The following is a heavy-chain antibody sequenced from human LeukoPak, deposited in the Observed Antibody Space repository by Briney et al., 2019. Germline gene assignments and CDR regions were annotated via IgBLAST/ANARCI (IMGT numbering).Heavy chain of an antibody. D-gene: IGHD3-10*01. Sequence: GGSLRLSCIASGFTFSDYWMHWVRQAPGKGPVWVSRIISDGSSVSYVDSVKGRFIMSRDNAKNTLYLQMNSLRAGDTAVYYCAKRGSRGHYFDYWGQGTLVTVSS. V-gene: IGHV3-74*01. J-gene: IGHJ4*02. CDR3: AKRGSRGHYFDY. CDR1: GFTFSDYW. CDR2: IISDGSSV.